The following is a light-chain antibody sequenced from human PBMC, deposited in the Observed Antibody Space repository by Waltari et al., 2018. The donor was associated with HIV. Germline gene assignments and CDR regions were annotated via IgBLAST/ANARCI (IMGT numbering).Light chain of an antibody. J-gene: IGKJ1*01. CDR3: QQYLSPPPT. CDR1: HSVFYRPNNKNY. Sequence: DVVMTQSPDSLDVSLGERATINCKSTHSVFYRPNNKNYIAWYQQSPGQAPKLLISLASARESGVSDRFSGSGSGTNFTLTITSLKTEDVAIYFCQQYLSPPPTFGQGTKVQIK. V-gene: IGKV4-1*01. CDR2: LAS.